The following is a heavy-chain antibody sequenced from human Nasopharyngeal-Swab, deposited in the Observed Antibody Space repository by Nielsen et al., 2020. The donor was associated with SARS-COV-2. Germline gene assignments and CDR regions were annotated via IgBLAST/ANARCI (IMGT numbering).Heavy chain of an antibody. J-gene: IGHJ6*02. CDR3: ARDSRIASSFLLSSSCMDV. D-gene: IGHD6-13*01. CDR2: ISAYNGNT. Sequence: ASVKVFCKASGYTFTSYGISWVRQAPGQGLEWMGWISAYNGNTNYAQKLQGRVTMTTDTSTSTAYMELRSLRSDDTAVYYCARDSRIASSFLLSSSCMDVWGQGTTVTVSS. V-gene: IGHV1-18*01. CDR1: GYTFTSYG.